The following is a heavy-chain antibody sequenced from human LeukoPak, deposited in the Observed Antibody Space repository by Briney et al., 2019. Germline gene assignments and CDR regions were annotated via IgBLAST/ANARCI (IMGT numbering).Heavy chain of an antibody. CDR3: ARVHSGYVWYFDY. Sequence: GGSLRLSCAASGFTFSSYAMHWVRQAPGKGLEWVAVISYDGSNKYYADSVKGRFTISRDNSKNTLYLQMNSLRAEDTAVYYCARVHSGYVWYFDYWGQGTLVTVPS. D-gene: IGHD5-12*01. J-gene: IGHJ4*02. CDR1: GFTFSSYA. V-gene: IGHV3-30-3*01. CDR2: ISYDGSNK.